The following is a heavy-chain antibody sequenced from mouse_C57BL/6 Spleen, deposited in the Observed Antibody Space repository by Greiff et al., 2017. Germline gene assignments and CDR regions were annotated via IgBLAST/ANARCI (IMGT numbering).Heavy chain of an antibody. CDR2: ISNGGGST. D-gene: IGHD1-1*01. CDR3: AREYYGSSYYAMDY. Sequence: EVKLVESGGGLVQPGGSLKLSCAASGFTFSDYYMYWVRQTPEKRLEWVAYISNGGGSTYYPDTVKGRFTISRDNAKNTLYLQMSRLKSEDTAMYYCAREYYGSSYYAMDYCGQGTSVTVSS. V-gene: IGHV5-12*01. CDR1: GFTFSDYY. J-gene: IGHJ4*01.